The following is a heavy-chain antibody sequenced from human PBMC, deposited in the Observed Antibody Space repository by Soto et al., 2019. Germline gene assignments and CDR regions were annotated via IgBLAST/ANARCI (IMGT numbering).Heavy chain of an antibody. CDR2: IYYSGST. D-gene: IGHD3-3*01. CDR3: ARRSGDDFWSGFSAMDV. Sequence: SETLSLTCTVSGGSISSYYWSWIRQPPGKGLEWIGNIYYSGSTNYNPSLQSRVTISVDTSKNQFSLKLSSVTAADTAVYYCARRSGDDFWSGFSAMDVWGQGTTVTVYS. V-gene: IGHV4-59*01. J-gene: IGHJ6*02. CDR1: GGSISSYY.